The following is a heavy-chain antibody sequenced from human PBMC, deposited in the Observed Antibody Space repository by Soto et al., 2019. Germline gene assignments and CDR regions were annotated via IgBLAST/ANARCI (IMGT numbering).Heavy chain of an antibody. CDR3: AKDVR. V-gene: IGHV3-7*05. J-gene: IGHJ4*02. CDR1: GFTFSTHW. CDR2: IKEDGSES. Sequence: EVQLVESGGDLVQPGGSLRLSCAASGFTFSTHWMSWVRQAPGKGLEWVANIKEDGSESYYADAVEGRFTISRDNAKNPLYREMDGLRVEDTDLYYCAKDVRWGQGTLVTVSS.